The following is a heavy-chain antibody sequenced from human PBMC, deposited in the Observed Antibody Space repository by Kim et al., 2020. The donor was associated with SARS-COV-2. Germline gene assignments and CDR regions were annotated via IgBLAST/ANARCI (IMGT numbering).Heavy chain of an antibody. V-gene: IGHV3-23*01. CDR2: ISGSGGST. D-gene: IGHD3-22*01. J-gene: IGHJ6*03. CDR3: AKRYYDSSGYPPYYYYYMDV. CDR1: GFTFSSYA. Sequence: GGSLRLSCAASGFTFSSYAMSWVRQAPGKGLEWVSAISGSGGSTYYADSVKGRFTISRDNSKNTLYLQMNSLRAEDTAVYYCAKRYYDSSGYPPYYYYYMDVWGKGTTVTVSS.